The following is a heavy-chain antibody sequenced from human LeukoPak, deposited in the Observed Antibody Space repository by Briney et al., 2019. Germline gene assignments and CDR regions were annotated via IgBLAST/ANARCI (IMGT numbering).Heavy chain of an antibody. J-gene: IGHJ4*02. CDR3: ASEGLEVAGNFLY. CDR2: IYYSGST. D-gene: IGHD6-19*01. CDR1: GGSISSSDYY. V-gene: IGHV4-31*03. Sequence: SETLSLTCTGSGGSISSSDYYWSWIRQHPGKGLEWIGYIYYSGSTYYNPSLKSRVSISVDTSKNQFSLKLSSVTAADTAVYYCASEGLEVAGNFLYWGQGALVTVSS.